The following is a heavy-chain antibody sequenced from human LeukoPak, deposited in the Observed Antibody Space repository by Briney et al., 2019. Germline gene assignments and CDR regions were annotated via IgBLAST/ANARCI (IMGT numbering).Heavy chain of an antibody. V-gene: IGHV1-18*01. CDR1: GYTFTSYG. J-gene: IGHJ3*02. CDR2: ISAYNGNT. D-gene: IGHD2-2*02. CDR3: ARDHGVVVPAAIRGDAFDI. Sequence: ASVKVSCKTSGYTFTSYGISWVRQAPGQGLEWMGWISAYNGNTNYAQKLHGRVTMTTDTSTSTAYMELRSLRSDDKAVYYCARDHGVVVPAAIRGDAFDIWGQGTMVTVSS.